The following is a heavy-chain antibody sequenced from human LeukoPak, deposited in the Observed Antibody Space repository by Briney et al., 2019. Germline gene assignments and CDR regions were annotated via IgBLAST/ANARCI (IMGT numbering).Heavy chain of an antibody. V-gene: IGHV3-23*01. D-gene: IGHD3-9*01. CDR2: ISGSGGST. CDR1: GFTFSSYA. Sequence: GSLRLSCAASGFTFSSYAMSWVRQAPGKGLEWVSAISGSGGSTYYADSVKGRFTISRDNSKNTLYLQMNSLRAEDTAVYYCAKDRPYYDILTGYYGPFDYWGQGTLVTVSS. CDR3: AKDRPYYDILTGYYGPFDY. J-gene: IGHJ4*02.